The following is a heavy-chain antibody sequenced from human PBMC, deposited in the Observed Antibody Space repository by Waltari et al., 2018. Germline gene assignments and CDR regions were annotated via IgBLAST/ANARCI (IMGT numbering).Heavy chain of an antibody. CDR2: INHSGST. CDR1: GGSFSGYY. CDR3: ARDTGGGEDY. V-gene: IGHV4-34*01. J-gene: IGHJ4*02. D-gene: IGHD1-26*01. Sequence: QVQLQQWGAGLLKPSETLSLTCAVYGGSFSGYYWSWIRQPPGKGLEWIGEINHSGSTNYNPSLKSRVTISVDTSKNQFSLKLSSVTAADTAVYYCARDTGGGEDYWGQGTLVTVSS.